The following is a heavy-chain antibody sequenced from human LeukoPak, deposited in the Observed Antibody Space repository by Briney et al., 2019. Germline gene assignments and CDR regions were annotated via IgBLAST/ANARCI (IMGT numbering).Heavy chain of an antibody. CDR2: ISGRTTNT. D-gene: IGHD3-9*01. J-gene: IGHJ3*02. V-gene: IGHV3-23*01. CDR3: AKEPPYYDILTGYYPTDAFDI. Sequence: GGSLRLSCAASGFTFSTYGMSWVRQAPGKGLEWVSSISGRTTNTYYADSVKGRFTISRDNSKNTLYLEMNSLRAEDTAVYYCAKEPPYYDILTGYYPTDAFDIWGQGTMVTVSS. CDR1: GFTFSTYG.